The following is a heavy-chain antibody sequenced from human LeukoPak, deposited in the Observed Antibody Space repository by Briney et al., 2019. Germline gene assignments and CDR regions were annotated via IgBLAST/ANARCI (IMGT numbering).Heavy chain of an antibody. CDR1: GGSISSYY. D-gene: IGHD6-19*01. CDR2: IYYSGST. V-gene: IGHV4-59*08. Sequence: PSETLSLTCTVSGGSISSYYWSWIRQPPGKGLEWIGYIYYSGSTNYNPSLKSRVTISVDTSKNQFSLKLSSVTAADTAVYYCARPSSGWGNWYFDLWGCGTLVTVSS. J-gene: IGHJ2*01. CDR3: ARPSSGWGNWYFDL.